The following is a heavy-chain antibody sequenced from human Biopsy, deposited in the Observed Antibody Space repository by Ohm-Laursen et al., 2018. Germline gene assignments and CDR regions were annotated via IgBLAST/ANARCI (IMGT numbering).Heavy chain of an antibody. CDR2: VTTTSSYI. D-gene: IGHD3-16*01. CDR1: GFDFSDYS. Sequence: GSLRLSCAASGFDFSDYSMSWVRQAPGKGLEWVSSVTTTSSYIYYADSVKGRFTISRDNAKNSLYLQMNSLRVDDTAVYYCVKERFNYTPVGGYGMDVWGQGTTVTVS. J-gene: IGHJ6*02. CDR3: VKERFNYTPVGGYGMDV. V-gene: IGHV3-21*01.